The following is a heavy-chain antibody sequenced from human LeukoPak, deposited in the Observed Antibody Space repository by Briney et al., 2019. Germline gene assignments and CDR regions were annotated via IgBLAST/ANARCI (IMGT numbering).Heavy chain of an antibody. J-gene: IGHJ4*02. Sequence: PSETLSLTCTVSGGSIGKGSYYWSWIRQPAGEGLEWIGRIYTSGSTNYNPSLKSRVTITVDTSKNQFSLNLSSVTAADTAVYYCARDGGYTYGYSHFDYWGQGTLVTVSS. CDR2: IYTSGST. CDR1: GGSIGKGSYY. CDR3: ARDGGYTYGYSHFDY. V-gene: IGHV4-61*02. D-gene: IGHD5-18*01.